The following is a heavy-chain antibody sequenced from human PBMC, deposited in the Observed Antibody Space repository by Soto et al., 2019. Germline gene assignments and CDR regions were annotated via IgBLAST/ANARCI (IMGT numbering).Heavy chain of an antibody. V-gene: IGHV3-30*18. D-gene: IGHD3-22*01. Sequence: LRLSCAASGFTFSSYEMNWVRQAPGKGLEWVAVISYDGSNKYYADSVKGRFTISRDNSKNTLYLQMNSLRAEDTAVYYCAKGNYYDSSGYYPFDYWGQGTLVTVSS. CDR1: GFTFSSYE. CDR2: ISYDGSNK. CDR3: AKGNYYDSSGYYPFDY. J-gene: IGHJ4*02.